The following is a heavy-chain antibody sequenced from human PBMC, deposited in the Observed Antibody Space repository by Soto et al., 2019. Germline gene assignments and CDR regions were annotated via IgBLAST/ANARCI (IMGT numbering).Heavy chain of an antibody. J-gene: IGHJ3*01. V-gene: IGHV1-69*01. Sequence: QVQLVQSGAEVKKPGSSVKVSFKASGGTFSSYAISWVRQAPGQGLEWMGGIIPIFGTANYAQKFQGRVKITADESTSTAYMYLRSLRSEYTAVYYCSKSITMILVAAFGAFDLWGQGTMVTVYS. CDR2: IIPIFGTA. CDR1: GGTFSSYA. CDR3: SKSITMILVAAFGAFDL. D-gene: IGHD3-22*01.